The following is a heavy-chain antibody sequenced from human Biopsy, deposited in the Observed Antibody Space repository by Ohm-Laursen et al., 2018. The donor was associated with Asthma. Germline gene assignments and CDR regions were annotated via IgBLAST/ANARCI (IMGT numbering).Heavy chain of an antibody. CDR2: IKHDGSEK. J-gene: IGHJ1*01. CDR3: ARTFHFWSPYHAEHFQL. D-gene: IGHD3-3*02. CDR1: GFTLGDYW. Sequence: FLRLSRSASGFTLGDYWMSWVRQVPGKGLERVANIKHDGSEKNHVDSLKGQFTMSRDNAKNSLYLQMNSLRAEDTAVYYCARTFHFWSPYHAEHFQLWGQGTLVTVSS. V-gene: IGHV3-7*01.